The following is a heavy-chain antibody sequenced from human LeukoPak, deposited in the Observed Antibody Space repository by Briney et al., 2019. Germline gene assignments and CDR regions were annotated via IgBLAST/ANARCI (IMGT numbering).Heavy chain of an antibody. D-gene: IGHD4-17*01. J-gene: IGHJ1*01. Sequence: ASVKVSCKASGYTFTGYYMRWVRQAPGQGLEWMGRINPNSGGTNYAQKFQGRVTMTRDTSISTAYMELSRLRSDDTAVYYCARDYLTTERTYAEYFQHWGQGTLVTVSS. CDR2: INPNSGGT. CDR1: GYTFTGYY. CDR3: ARDYLTTERTYAEYFQH. V-gene: IGHV1-2*06.